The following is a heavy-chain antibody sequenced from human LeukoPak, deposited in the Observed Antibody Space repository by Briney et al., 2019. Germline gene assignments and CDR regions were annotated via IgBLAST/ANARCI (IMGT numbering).Heavy chain of an antibody. D-gene: IGHD1-20*01. Sequence: GGSLRLSCTASGFTLSSYEMSWIRRAPGKGLEWISSIDYSGGDTHYADSVKGRFTISRDNSKNTLYLQMNSLRAEDTAVYYCARDNWNDAFDYWGQGTLVTVSS. CDR2: IDYSGGDT. V-gene: IGHV3-23*01. CDR3: ARDNWNDAFDY. CDR1: GFTLSSYE. J-gene: IGHJ4*02.